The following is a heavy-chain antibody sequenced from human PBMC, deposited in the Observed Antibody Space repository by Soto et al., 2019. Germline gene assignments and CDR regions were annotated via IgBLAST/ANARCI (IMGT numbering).Heavy chain of an antibody. CDR2: ISGSGGST. D-gene: IGHD4-17*01. V-gene: IGHV3-23*01. CDR3: ARPTTVIYFDY. CDR1: GFTLSSYV. Sequence: EVQLLESGGGLVQPGGSLRLSCAASGFTLSSYVMSWVRQAPGKGLEWVSAISGSGGSTYYADSVKGRFTISRDNSKNPLYLQMNSLRAEDTVVYYCARPTTVIYFDYWGQGTLVTVSS. J-gene: IGHJ4*02.